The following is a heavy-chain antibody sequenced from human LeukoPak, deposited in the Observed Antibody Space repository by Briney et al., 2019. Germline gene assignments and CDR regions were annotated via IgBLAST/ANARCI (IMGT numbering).Heavy chain of an antibody. Sequence: ASVKVSCKVSGNTLTDLSIHWVRQAPEKGLDWMGGFDPEDAEVIYAEKFQDRVPMTEDPSTDTAYLELSSLRSEDTAVYYCAAEGQWSLVHYFNSWGQGTLVTVSS. J-gene: IGHJ4*02. V-gene: IGHV1-24*01. CDR1: GNTLTDLS. D-gene: IGHD2-15*01. CDR2: FDPEDAEV. CDR3: AAEGQWSLVHYFNS.